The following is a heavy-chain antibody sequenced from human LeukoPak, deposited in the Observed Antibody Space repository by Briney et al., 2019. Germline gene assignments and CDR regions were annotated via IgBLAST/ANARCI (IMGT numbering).Heavy chain of an antibody. CDR3: ARAGKSSDHADY. D-gene: IGHD6-19*01. J-gene: IGHJ4*02. CDR1: GVPFRAYY. V-gene: IGHV4-34*01. CDR2: INHSGST. Sequence: PSETLSLTWAFYGVPFRAYYWRWIRQPPGKGLEWIGEINHSGSTKYNPSLKSRVTISVDTSKNQFSLKLSSVTAADTAVYYCARAGKSSDHADYWGRGTLATVSS.